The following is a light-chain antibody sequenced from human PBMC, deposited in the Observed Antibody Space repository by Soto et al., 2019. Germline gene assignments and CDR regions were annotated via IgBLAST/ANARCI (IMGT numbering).Light chain of an antibody. Sequence: QSALTQPASVSGPPGQSIVISCNGSSSDVGSYDLVSWYLQYPGKAPKVIIFEGTKRPSGVSDRFSGSKSGNTASLTISGLQTEDEADYYCSSYTSISTLYVFGTGTKLTVL. CDR3: SSYTSISTLYV. CDR2: EGT. CDR1: SSDVGSYDL. J-gene: IGLJ1*01. V-gene: IGLV2-14*02.